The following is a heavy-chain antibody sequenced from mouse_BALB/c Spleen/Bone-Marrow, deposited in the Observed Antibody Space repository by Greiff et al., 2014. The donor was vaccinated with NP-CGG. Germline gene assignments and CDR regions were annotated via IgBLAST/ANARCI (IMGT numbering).Heavy chain of an antibody. CDR1: GFNIKDTY. J-gene: IGHJ3*01. Sequence: VQLQQSGAELVKPGASVKLSCTASGFNIKDTYMHWVKQRPEQGPEWIGRIDPANGNTKYDPKFQGKATITADTSPNTAYLQLSSLTSEDTAVYYCARGYDEGFAYWGQGTLVTVSA. CDR2: IDPANGNT. D-gene: IGHD2-14*01. CDR3: ARGYDEGFAY. V-gene: IGHV14-3*02.